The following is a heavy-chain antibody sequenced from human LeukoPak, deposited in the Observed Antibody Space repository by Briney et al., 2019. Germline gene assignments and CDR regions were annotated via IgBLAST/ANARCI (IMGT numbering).Heavy chain of an antibody. CDR2: IYHSGST. CDR1: GFTFSSYG. D-gene: IGHD2/OR15-2a*01. V-gene: IGHV4-38-2*01. Sequence: GSLRLSCAASGFTFSSYGMSWVRQAPGKGLEWIGNIYHSGSTYYNPSLKSRVTISVDTSKNQFSLKLSSVTAADTAMYYCARGSGHYFDTIDSWGQGTLVTVSS. J-gene: IGHJ4*02. CDR3: ARGSGHYFDTIDS.